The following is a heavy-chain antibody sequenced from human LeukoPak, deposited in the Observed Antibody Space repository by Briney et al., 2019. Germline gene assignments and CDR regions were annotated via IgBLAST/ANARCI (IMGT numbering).Heavy chain of an antibody. D-gene: IGHD2-2*02. CDR2: ISSSSSTI. Sequence: GGSLRLSCAASGFTFSSYSMNWVRQAPGKGLEWVSYISSSSSTIYYADSVKGRFTISRDNAKNSLYLQMNSLRAEDTAVYYCARPYCSSTSCYIYYYYGMDVWGQGTTVTVSS. J-gene: IGHJ6*02. CDR3: ARPYCSSTSCYIYYYYGMDV. CDR1: GFTFSSYS. V-gene: IGHV3-48*04.